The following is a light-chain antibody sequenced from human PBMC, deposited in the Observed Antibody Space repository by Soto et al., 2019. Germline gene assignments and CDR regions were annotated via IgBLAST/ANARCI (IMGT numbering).Light chain of an antibody. CDR1: SSDVGSYNF. CDR3: CSYAGSTPETFAV. J-gene: IGLJ2*01. V-gene: IGLV2-23*02. CDR2: EVS. Sequence: QSALTQPASVSGSPGQSITISCTGTSSDVGSYNFVSWYQHHPGKAPKLMIYEVSKRPSGVSNRFSGSKSGNTASLTISGLQAEDEADYYCCSYAGSTPETFAVFGGGTKVTVL.